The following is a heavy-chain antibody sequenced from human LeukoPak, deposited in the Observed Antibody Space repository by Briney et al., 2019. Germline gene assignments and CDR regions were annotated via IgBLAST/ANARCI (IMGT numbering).Heavy chain of an antibody. J-gene: IGHJ5*02. CDR1: GGSISSYY. V-gene: IGHV4-4*07. CDR3: ESISYYDTSGPNWFDP. Sequence: SETLSLTCTVSGGSISSYYWSWIRQPAGKGLEWIGRIYTSGSTNYNPSLKSRVTISVDTSKNQFSLKLSSVTAADTAVYYCESISYYDTSGPNWFDPWGQGTLVTVSS. CDR2: IYTSGST. D-gene: IGHD3-22*01.